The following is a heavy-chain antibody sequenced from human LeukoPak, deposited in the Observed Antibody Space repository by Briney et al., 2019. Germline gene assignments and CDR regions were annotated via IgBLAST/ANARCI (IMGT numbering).Heavy chain of an antibody. CDR3: ARHFVNNCPRL. CDR1: GYSISSGYY. CDR2: INHRGST. V-gene: IGHV4-38-2*02. D-gene: IGHD1-1*01. J-gene: IGHJ4*02. Sequence: SETLSLTCTVSGYSISSGYYWSWIRQPPGKGLEWLGEINHRGSTTYNPSLKSRVTISVDTSKNQFSLNLNSLTAADTAVYYCARHFVNNCPRLWGQGTLVTVSS.